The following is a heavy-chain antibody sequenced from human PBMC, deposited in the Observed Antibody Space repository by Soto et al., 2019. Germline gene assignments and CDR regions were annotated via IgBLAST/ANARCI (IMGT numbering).Heavy chain of an antibody. Sequence: QLQLVQSGPEVKKPGTSVKVSCKASGFPFSSSVVQWVRQGRGQRLEWIGWIVVGSGHTKYAQKFKERVSITRDMSTSTAYMELTSLRSEDTAMYYCATPDYGDYWYFDLWGRGTLVTVSS. CDR3: ATPDYGDYWYFDL. J-gene: IGHJ2*01. V-gene: IGHV1-58*01. CDR1: GFPFSSSV. D-gene: IGHD4-17*01. CDR2: IVVGSGHT.